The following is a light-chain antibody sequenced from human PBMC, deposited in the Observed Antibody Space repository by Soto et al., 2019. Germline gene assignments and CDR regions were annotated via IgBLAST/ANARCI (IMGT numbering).Light chain of an antibody. Sequence: DIQMTQSPSSLSASVGDRVTITCQASQDISNYLNWYQQKPGKAPKLLIYDASNLETGVPSRFSGSGSGTDFTFTISSLQPEDIATYYCQQYDNLPLPFGGRTKVAIK. CDR1: QDISNY. CDR2: DAS. V-gene: IGKV1-33*01. J-gene: IGKJ4*01. CDR3: QQYDNLPLP.